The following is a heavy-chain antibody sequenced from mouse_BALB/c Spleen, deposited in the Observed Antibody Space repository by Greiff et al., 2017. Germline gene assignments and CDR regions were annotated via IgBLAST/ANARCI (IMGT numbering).Heavy chain of an antibody. CDR2: ISYDGSN. D-gene: IGHD1-2*01. Sequence: EVQLQESGPGLVKPSQSLSLTCSVTGYSITSGYYWNWIRQFPGNKLEWMGYISYDGSNNYNPSLKNRISITRDTSKNQFFLKLNSVTTEDTATYYCARDYGYNYYCDYWGQGTTLTVSS. CDR1: GYSITSGYY. CDR3: ARDYGYNYYCDY. V-gene: IGHV3-6*02. J-gene: IGHJ2*01.